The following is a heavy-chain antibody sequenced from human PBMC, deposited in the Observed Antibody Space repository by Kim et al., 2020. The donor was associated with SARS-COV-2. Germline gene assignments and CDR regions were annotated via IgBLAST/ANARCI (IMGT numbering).Heavy chain of an antibody. Sequence: GGSLRLSCAASGFTFSSYSMNWVRQAPGKGLEWVSYISSSSSTIYYADSVKGRFTISRDNAKNSLYLQMNSLRAEDTAVYYCARIPESQRWLSYWYCDLWGGGTLGTVSS. CDR1: GFTFSSYS. D-gene: IGHD2-21*01. J-gene: IGHJ2*01. V-gene: IGHV3-48*04. CDR2: ISSSSSTI. CDR3: ARIPESQRWLSYWYCDL.